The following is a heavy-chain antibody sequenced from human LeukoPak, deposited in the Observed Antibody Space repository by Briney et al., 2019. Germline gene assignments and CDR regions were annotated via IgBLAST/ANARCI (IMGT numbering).Heavy chain of an antibody. CDR2: INPSGGST. J-gene: IGHJ4*02. CDR1: GYTFTSYY. CDR3: ARAQGSLYYDSSGSQFDY. Sequence: ASVKVSCKASGYTFTSYYMHWVRQAPGQGLEWMGIINPSGGSTSYAQEFQGRVTMTRDMSTSTVYMELSSLRSEDTAVYYCARAQGSLYYDSSGSQFDYWGQGTLVTVSS. D-gene: IGHD3-22*01. V-gene: IGHV1-46*01.